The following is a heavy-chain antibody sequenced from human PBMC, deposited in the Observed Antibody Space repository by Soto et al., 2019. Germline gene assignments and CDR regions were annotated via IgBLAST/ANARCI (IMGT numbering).Heavy chain of an antibody. D-gene: IGHD2-21*02. V-gene: IGHV3-53*01. CDR1: GFSVSSNH. CDR3: ARVHVTAYPYFDS. J-gene: IGHJ4*02. CDR2: IYTGGSI. Sequence: EVQLVESGGALIQPGGSLRLSCVASGFSVSSNHMTWVRHTPGKGLEWVSIIYTGGSIYYADSVKGRFTISRDNSKNTVYLQMNRLRVEDTAVYYCARVHVTAYPYFDSWGRGTLITVSS.